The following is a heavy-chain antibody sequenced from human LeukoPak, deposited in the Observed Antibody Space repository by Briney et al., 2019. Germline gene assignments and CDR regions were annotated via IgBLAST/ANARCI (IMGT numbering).Heavy chain of an antibody. V-gene: IGHV4-59*01. J-gene: IGHJ4*02. CDR3: ARSRIAATFDY. Sequence: SETLSLTCTVSGGSISNYYWSWIRQPAGKGLEWIGYIYYSGSTNYNPSLKSRVTISVDTSKNQFSLKLSSVTAADTAVYYCARSRIAATFDYWGQGTLVTVSS. CDR1: GGSISNYY. D-gene: IGHD6-13*01. CDR2: IYYSGST.